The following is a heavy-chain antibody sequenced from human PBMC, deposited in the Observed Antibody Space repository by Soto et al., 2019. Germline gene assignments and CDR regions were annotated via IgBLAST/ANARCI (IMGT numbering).Heavy chain of an antibody. CDR3: ARDRGIAARPFAY. J-gene: IGHJ4*02. CDR1: GFAFRTYW. CDR2: IKEDGSEK. V-gene: IGHV3-7*01. D-gene: IGHD6-6*01. Sequence: GGSLRLSCVASGFAFRTYWMSWVRQAPGKGLEWVANIKEDGSEKHYVDSVKGRFTISRDNAESSLYLQMNSLRAEDTAVYYCARDRGIAARPFAYWGQGCPVTVAS.